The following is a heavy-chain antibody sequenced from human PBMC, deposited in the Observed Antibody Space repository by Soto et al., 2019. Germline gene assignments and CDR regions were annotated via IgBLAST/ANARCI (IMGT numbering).Heavy chain of an antibody. CDR3: ARRVFNYAEGGDWFDP. J-gene: IGHJ5*02. Sequence: SETLSLTCAVYGGSFSSYYCSWIRQPPGKGLEWIGYIYYSGNTNYNPSLKSRVTISLDTSKNQFSLKLSSVTAADTAVYYCARRVFNYAEGGDWFDPWGQGTLVTVSS. V-gene: IGHV4-59*08. CDR2: IYYSGNT. CDR1: GGSFSSYY. D-gene: IGHD2-2*01.